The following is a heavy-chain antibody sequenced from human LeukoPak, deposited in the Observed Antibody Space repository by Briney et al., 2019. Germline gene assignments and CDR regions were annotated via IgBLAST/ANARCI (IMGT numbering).Heavy chain of an antibody. V-gene: IGHV3-7*01. CDR3: ARDYFKDY. J-gene: IGHJ4*02. CDR1: GFTFSSYW. D-gene: IGHD2/OR15-2a*01. CDR2: IKHDGSAK. Sequence: GGSLRLSCAASGFTFSSYWMSWARQAPGKGLEWVAYIKHDGSAKNYVDSVKGRFTISRDNAKNSLYLQMSSLRAEDTAMYYCARDYFKDYWGQGTLVTVSS.